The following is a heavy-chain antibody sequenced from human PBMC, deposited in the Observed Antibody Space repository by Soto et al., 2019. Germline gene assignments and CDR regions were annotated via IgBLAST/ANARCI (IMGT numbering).Heavy chain of an antibody. CDR3: AQASYAGDHYGMDV. CDR2: ISYDGSNK. D-gene: IGHD3-16*01. CDR1: GFTFSSYG. J-gene: IGHJ6*02. V-gene: IGHV3-30*18. Sequence: QVQLVESGGGVVQPGRSLRLSCAASGFTFSSYGMHWVRQAPGKGLEWVAVISYDGSNKYYADSVKGRFTISRDNSKNTLYLQMNSLRAEDTAVYYCAQASYAGDHYGMDVWGQGTTVTVSS.